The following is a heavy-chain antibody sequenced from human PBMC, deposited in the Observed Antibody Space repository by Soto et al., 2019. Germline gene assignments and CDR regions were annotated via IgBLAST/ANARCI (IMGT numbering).Heavy chain of an antibody. V-gene: IGHV3-30*18. CDR3: AXDLPEYSSSLFYYGMDV. D-gene: IGHD6-6*01. CDR2: ISYDGSNK. Sequence: PGGSLRLSCAASGFTFSSYGMHWVRQAPGKGLEWVAVISYDGSNKYYADSVKGRFTISRDNSKNTLYLQMNSLRAEDTAVYYCAXDLPEYSSSLFYYGMDVWGQGTTVTVSS. J-gene: IGHJ6*02. CDR1: GFTFSSYG.